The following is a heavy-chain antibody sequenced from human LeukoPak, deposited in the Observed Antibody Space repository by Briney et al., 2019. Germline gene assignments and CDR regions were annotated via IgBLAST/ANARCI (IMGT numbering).Heavy chain of an antibody. CDR2: IYDDRST. CDR3: ARDSAFSSYSY. D-gene: IGHD2-15*01. J-gene: IGHJ4*02. Sequence: GGSLRLSCAVSGCTFRTSWMTWVRQAPGKGLEWVSIIYDDRSTYYAASVKGRFTISRDDSKNTLLLQMDSLRAEDTAIYYCARDSAFSSYSYWGQGALVTVSS. V-gene: IGHV3-53*01. CDR1: GCTFRTSW.